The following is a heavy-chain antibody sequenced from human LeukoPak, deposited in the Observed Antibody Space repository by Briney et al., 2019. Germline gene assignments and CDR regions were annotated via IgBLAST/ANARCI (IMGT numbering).Heavy chain of an antibody. D-gene: IGHD3-3*01. CDR2: MNPNSGNT. Sequence: GASVKVSCKASGYTFTSYDINWVRQATGQGLEWMGWMNPNSGNTGYAQKFQGRVTMTRNTSICTAYMELSSLRSEDTAVYYCARTGEYYDFWSGYLKGNWFDPWGQGTLVTVSS. CDR3: ARTGEYYDFWSGYLKGNWFDP. CDR1: GYTFTSYD. J-gene: IGHJ5*02. V-gene: IGHV1-8*01.